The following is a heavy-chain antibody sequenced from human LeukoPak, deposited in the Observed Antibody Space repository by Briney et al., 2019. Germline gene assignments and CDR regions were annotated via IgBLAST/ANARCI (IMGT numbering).Heavy chain of an antibody. D-gene: IGHD1-14*01. V-gene: IGHV3-30*01. J-gene: IGHJ4*02. CDR3: GAGNPDY. Sequence: GGSLRLSCAVSGFTFSNYWMSWIRQAPGKGLEWMTVLSFDGKGKFYADSVKGRFTVSRDTSKNTLFLDMNNVTVEDTAVYYCGAGNPDYWGRGTLVTVYS. CDR1: GFTFSNYW. CDR2: LSFDGKGK.